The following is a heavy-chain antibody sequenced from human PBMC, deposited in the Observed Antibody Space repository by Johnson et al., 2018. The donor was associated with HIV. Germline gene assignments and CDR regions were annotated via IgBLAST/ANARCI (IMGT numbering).Heavy chain of an antibody. Sequence: MLLVESGGGLVQPGGSLRLSCAASGFTFSSYDMHWVRQATGKGLEWVSAIGTAGNTYYPGSVKGRFTISRDNSKNTRYLQLNSLRAEDTAVYYCAKGGWWEGLEVKVAAAFDIWGQGTRVTVSS. CDR1: GFTFSSYD. V-gene: IGHV3-13*01. J-gene: IGHJ3*02. CDR2: IGTAGNT. CDR3: AKGGWWEGLEVKVAAAFDI. D-gene: IGHD6-25*01.